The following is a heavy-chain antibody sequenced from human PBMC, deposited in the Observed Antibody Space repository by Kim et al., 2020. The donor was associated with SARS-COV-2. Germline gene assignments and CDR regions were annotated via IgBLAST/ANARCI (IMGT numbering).Heavy chain of an antibody. V-gene: IGHV3-7*03. CDR2: IKKDGTDK. J-gene: IGHJ4*02. Sequence: GGSLRLSCAASGFTFNTFAMTWVRQAPGKGLEWVANIKKDGTDKYYLDSVKGRFTISRDNAKNSLYLQMNSVRAEDTAMYYCARISLAAVDSDFWGQGTQGTVSS. CDR1: GFTFNTFA. D-gene: IGHD6-13*01. CDR3: ARISLAAVDSDF.